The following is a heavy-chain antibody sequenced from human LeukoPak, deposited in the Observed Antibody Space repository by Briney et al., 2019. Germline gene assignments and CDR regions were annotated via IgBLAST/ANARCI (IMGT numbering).Heavy chain of an antibody. CDR3: AKDIQLST. CDR2: IGASGEST. Sequence: PGGSLRLSCAAPGFTFSVAAMTSVRHTPGRGLEWVSLIGASGESTYYADSVKGRFTISRDNSKNTLSLQMNSLRVEDTAMYFCAKDIQLSTWGLGTMVTVSS. D-gene: IGHD5-24*01. V-gene: IGHV3-23*01. J-gene: IGHJ3*01. CDR1: GFTFSVAA.